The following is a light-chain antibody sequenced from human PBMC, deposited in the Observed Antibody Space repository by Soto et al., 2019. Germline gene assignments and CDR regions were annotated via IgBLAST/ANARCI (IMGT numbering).Light chain of an antibody. CDR2: DVT. V-gene: IGLV2-14*01. Sequence: QSVLTQPASVSGSPGESITLSCTGTSSDVGVYKYVSWYQQHPGKAPKLMIYDVTNRPSGVSNRFSGSKSGNTASLTISGLQAEDEADYYCSSYTSSSPYVFGTGTKVTVL. CDR3: SSYTSSSPYV. CDR1: SSDVGVYKY. J-gene: IGLJ1*01.